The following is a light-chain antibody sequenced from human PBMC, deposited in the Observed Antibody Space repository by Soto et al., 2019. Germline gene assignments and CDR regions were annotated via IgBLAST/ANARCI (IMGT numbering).Light chain of an antibody. CDR2: EVN. CDR1: SSDVGSCNC. CDR3: CSSVGSPNWV. V-gene: IGLV2-23*02. Sequence: QSALTQPASVSGSPGQSITISCTGTSSDVGSCNCVSWYQQHPGKAPTLIIYEVNKRPSGVSNRFSGSKSANTASLTISGLEAEDEADYYCCSSVGSPNWVLGGGTQLTVL. J-gene: IGLJ3*02.